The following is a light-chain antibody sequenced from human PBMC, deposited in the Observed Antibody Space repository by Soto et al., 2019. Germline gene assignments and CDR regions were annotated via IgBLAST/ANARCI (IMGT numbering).Light chain of an antibody. CDR2: DTS. CDR1: HSISTW. CDR3: QEYNSYST. J-gene: IGKJ1*01. V-gene: IGKV1-5*01. Sequence: DIQMTQSPSTLSASVGDRVNITCRASHSISTWLAWYQQKPGKAPNLLIYDTSILETGVPSRFSGSGSGTEFTHTISSLQHDDFATYYCQEYNSYSTFGRGTKVEIK.